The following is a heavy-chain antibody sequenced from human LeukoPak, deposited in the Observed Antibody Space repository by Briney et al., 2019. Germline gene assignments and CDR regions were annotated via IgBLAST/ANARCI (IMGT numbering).Heavy chain of an antibody. V-gene: IGHV1-2*02. D-gene: IGHD2-2*01. Sequence: GASVKVSCKASGYTFTGYYMHWVRQAPGQGLEWMGWINPNSGGTNYAQKFQGRVTMTRDTSISTAYMELSRLRSDDTAVYYCAKGDCSSTSCQRSEYFDYWGQGTLVTVSS. CDR2: INPNSGGT. CDR1: GYTFTGYY. J-gene: IGHJ4*02. CDR3: AKGDCSSTSCQRSEYFDY.